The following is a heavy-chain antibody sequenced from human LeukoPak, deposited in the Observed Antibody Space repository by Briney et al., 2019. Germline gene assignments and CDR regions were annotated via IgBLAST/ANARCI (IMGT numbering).Heavy chain of an antibody. CDR1: GFTFSSYS. J-gene: IGHJ4*02. D-gene: IGHD3-22*01. CDR3: ARDRPYYYDSSGYYATQFDY. Sequence: GGSLRLSCAASGFTFSSYSMNWVRQAPGKGLVWVSRINSDGSSTSYADSVKGRFTISRDNAKNTLYLQMNSLRAEDTAVYYCARDRPYYYDSSGYYATQFDYWGQGTLVTVSS. V-gene: IGHV3-74*01. CDR2: INSDGSST.